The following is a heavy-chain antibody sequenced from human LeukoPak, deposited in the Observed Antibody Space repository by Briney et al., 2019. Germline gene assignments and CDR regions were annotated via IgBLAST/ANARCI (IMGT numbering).Heavy chain of an antibody. V-gene: IGHV1-18*01. J-gene: IGHJ5*02. D-gene: IGHD5-18*01. CDR2: ISAYNGDT. Sequence: ASVKVSCKASGYTFTSYGISWVRQAPGQGLEWMGWISAYNGDTNYAQKLQGRVTMTTDTSTSTAYMELRSLRSEDTALYYCARSRYINGYNNWFDPWGQGTLVTVSS. CDR3: ARSRYINGYNNWFDP. CDR1: GYTFTSYG.